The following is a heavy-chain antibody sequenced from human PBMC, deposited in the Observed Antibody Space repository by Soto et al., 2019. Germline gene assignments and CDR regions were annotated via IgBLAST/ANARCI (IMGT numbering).Heavy chain of an antibody. D-gene: IGHD6-13*01. J-gene: IGHJ6*02. V-gene: IGHV4-39*01. CDR1: AGSISSSSYY. CDR3: ARQSSSWSSTYYYYYGMDV. CDR2: IYYSGST. Sequence: SETLSLTCTVSAGSISSSSYYWGWIRQPPGKGLEWIGSIYYSGSTYYNPSLKSRVTISVDTSKNQFSLKLSSVTAADTAVYYCARQSSSWSSTYYYYYGMDVWGQGTTVTVS.